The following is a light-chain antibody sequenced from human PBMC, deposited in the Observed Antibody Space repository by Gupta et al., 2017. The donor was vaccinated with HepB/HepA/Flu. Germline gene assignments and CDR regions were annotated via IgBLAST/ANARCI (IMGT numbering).Light chain of an antibody. J-gene: IGLJ3*02. V-gene: IGLV10-54*01. Sequence: QAGLTQPPSVSKGLRQTATLPCTGNSNNVGNQGAAWLQQHQGHPPKLLSYRNNNRPSGISERLSASRSENTASLTITGLQPEDEADYYCSAWDSSLSVWVFGGGTKLTVL. CDR2: RNN. CDR1: SNNVGNQG. CDR3: SAWDSSLSVWV.